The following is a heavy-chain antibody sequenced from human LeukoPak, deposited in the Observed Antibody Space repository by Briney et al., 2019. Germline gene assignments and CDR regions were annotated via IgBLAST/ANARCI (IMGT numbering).Heavy chain of an antibody. CDR2: ITAPGDTT. D-gene: IGHD3-22*01. CDR1: GFTFNSNA. V-gene: IGHV3-23*01. Sequence: GGSLRLSCVASGFTFNSNAMIWVRQAPGKGLECVSAITAPGDTTFYADSVKGRFTTSRDNYKSILYLLLNNLRAADTALYYCAKAFGTNGYYQLPIDFWGQGTLVTVSA. CDR3: AKAFGTNGYYQLPIDF. J-gene: IGHJ4*02.